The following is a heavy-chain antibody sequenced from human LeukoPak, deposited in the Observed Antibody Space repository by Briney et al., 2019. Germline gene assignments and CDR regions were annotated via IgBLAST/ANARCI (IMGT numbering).Heavy chain of an antibody. CDR2: IIPIFGTA. V-gene: IGHV1-69*01. CDR1: GGTFSSYA. CDR3: TRSELRYFDWLLPRL. Sequence: GSSVTVSCKASGGTFSSYAISWVRQAPGQGLEWMGGIIPIFGTASYAQKFQGRVTITADESTSTAYMELSSLRSEDTAVYYCTRSELRYFDWLLPRLWGQGTLVTVSS. D-gene: IGHD3-9*01. J-gene: IGHJ4*02.